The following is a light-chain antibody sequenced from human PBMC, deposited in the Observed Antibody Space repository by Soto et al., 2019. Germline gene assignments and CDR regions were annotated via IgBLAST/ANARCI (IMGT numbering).Light chain of an antibody. CDR1: QDISNY. Sequence: DIQMTQSPSSLSASGGDRVTITCQASQDISNYLNWYQQKPGKAPKLLIYDASNLETGVPSRFSGSGSGTDFTFTISSLQPEDIATYYCQQYDNGVTFGGGTKVEIK. V-gene: IGKV1-33*01. J-gene: IGKJ4*01. CDR3: QQYDNGVT. CDR2: DAS.